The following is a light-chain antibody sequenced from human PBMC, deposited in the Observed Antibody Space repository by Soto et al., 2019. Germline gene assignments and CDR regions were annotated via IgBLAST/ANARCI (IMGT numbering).Light chain of an antibody. J-gene: IGKJ4*01. CDR3: QQYGSSPPELT. V-gene: IGKV3-20*01. CDR1: QSVSSSY. CDR2: GAS. Sequence: EIVLTQSPGTLSLSPGERATLSCRASQSVSSSYLAWYQKKPGQAPGLLIYGASSRATGIPDRFSVSGSGTDFTLTISRLEPEDFAVYYCQQYGSSPPELTFGGGTKVDIK.